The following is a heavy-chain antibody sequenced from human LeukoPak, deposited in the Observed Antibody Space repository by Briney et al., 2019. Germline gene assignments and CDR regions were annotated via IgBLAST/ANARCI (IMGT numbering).Heavy chain of an antibody. CDR1: GYSISSGYY. J-gene: IGHJ4*02. CDR3: ARTRAGGVGATQDY. CDR2: IYHSGST. Sequence: NPSETLSLTCTVSGYSISSGYYWGWIRQPPGKGLEWIGSIYHSGSTYYNPSLKSRVTISVDTSKNQFSLKLSSVTAADTAVYYCARTRAGGVGATQDYWGQGTLVTVSS. V-gene: IGHV4-38-2*02. D-gene: IGHD1-26*01.